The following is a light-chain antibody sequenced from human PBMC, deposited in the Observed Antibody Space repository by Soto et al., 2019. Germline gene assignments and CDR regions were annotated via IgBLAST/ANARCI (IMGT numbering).Light chain of an antibody. CDR3: SAYTSSSTYV. Sequence: QSVLTQPASVSGSPGQSIAISCTGTSSDVGGYNYVSWYQQHPGKAPKLMIYDVSNRPSGVSNRFSGSQSGNTASLTISGLQVEDEAEYYCSAYTSSSTYVFGTGTKVTVL. J-gene: IGLJ1*01. CDR1: SSDVGGYNY. CDR2: DVS. V-gene: IGLV2-14*03.